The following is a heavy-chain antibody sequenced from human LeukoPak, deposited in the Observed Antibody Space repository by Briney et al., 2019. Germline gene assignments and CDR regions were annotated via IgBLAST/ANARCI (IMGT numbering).Heavy chain of an antibody. CDR1: GFTFSSYA. Sequence: PGGSLRLSCAAYGFTFSSYAMSWVRQAPGKGLEWVSAISGSGGSTYYADSVKGRFTISRDNSKNTLYLQMNSLRAEDTAVYYCAKDSVRLRYFDYWGQGTLVTVSS. J-gene: IGHJ4*02. D-gene: IGHD3-9*01. CDR2: ISGSGGST. V-gene: IGHV3-23*01. CDR3: AKDSVRLRYFDY.